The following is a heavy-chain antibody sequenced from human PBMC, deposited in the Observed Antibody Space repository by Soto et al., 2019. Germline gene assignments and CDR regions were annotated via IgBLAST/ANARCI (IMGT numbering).Heavy chain of an antibody. CDR1: GFTVSTYG. CDR2: ISRDGGTK. D-gene: IGHD2-8*02. V-gene: IGHV3-30*03. J-gene: IGHJ4*02. CDR3: TGEVASGY. Sequence: QVQLVESGGGVVQPGRSLRLFWAVSGFTVSTYGMHWVRQAPGKGLEWVAVISRDGGTKYYADSVKGRFTISRDNSRNTLFLEMNSLRSDDMAVYYCTGEVASGYWGQGTLVTVSS.